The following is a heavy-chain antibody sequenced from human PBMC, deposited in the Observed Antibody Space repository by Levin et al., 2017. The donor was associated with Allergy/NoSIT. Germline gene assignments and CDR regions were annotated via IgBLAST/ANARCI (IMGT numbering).Heavy chain of an antibody. CDR3: ARDLTGPCGAFGL. V-gene: IGHV4-59*01. CDR2: IYSGST. D-gene: IGHD1-14*01. J-gene: IGHJ3*01. CDR1: GGSIRSYY. Sequence: SQTLSLPCTVSGGSIRSYYWNWIRQPPGKGLEWIGYIYSGSTNYNPSLKSRVTISVSTSKNQFSLKLQSVTAADTALYYCARDLTGPCGAFGLWGQGTMVAVSS.